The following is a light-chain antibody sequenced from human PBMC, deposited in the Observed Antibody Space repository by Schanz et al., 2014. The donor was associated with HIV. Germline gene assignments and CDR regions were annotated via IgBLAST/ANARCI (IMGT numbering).Light chain of an antibody. Sequence: QSALTQPASVSGSPGQSITISCTGTSSDVGADNSVSWYQQHPGRAPRLLVYDVTYRPSGVSNRFSGSKSGNTASLTISGLQPEDEADYYCSSYAGSNNLGVFGPGTKVTVL. V-gene: IGLV2-14*03. CDR1: SSDVGADNS. CDR3: SSYAGSNNLGV. CDR2: DVT. J-gene: IGLJ1*01.